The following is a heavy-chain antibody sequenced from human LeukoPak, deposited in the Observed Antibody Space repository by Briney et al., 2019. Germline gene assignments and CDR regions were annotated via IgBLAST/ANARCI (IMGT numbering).Heavy chain of an antibody. CDR2: IYYSGST. J-gene: IGHJ4*02. CDR3: ATGGNWNYYYFDY. Sequence: PSETLSLTCTVSGGSISSSSYYWGWIRQPPGKGLEWIGSIYYSGSTYYNPSLKSRVTVSVDTSKNQFSLKLSSVTAADTAVYYCATGGNWNYYYFDYWGQGTLVTVSS. CDR1: GGSISSSSYY. D-gene: IGHD1-7*01. V-gene: IGHV4-39*07.